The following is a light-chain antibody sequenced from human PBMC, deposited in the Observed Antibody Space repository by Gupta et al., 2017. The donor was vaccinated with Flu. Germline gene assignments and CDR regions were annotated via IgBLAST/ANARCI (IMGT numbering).Light chain of an antibody. CDR3: MQSVQLRRT. Sequence: DLVMTQSPLSLPVTPGEPASISCRSSQSLLHSNGNTYLDWYLQKPGQSPQLLIYLGSNRASGVPDRFSGSGAGTDFTLKISRVEAEDVGVYYCMQSVQLRRTFGPGTKVDIK. CDR1: QSLLHSNGNTY. CDR2: LGS. V-gene: IGKV2-28*01. J-gene: IGKJ3*01.